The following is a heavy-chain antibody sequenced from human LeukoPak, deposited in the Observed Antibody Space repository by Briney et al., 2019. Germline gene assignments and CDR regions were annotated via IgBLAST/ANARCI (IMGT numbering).Heavy chain of an antibody. J-gene: IGHJ4*02. D-gene: IGHD1-26*01. CDR3: AKSLGGANNFDY. CDR2: IKSKSDGETT. V-gene: IGHV3-15*01. CDR1: GVTFSNAW. Sequence: GGSLRLSCAASGVTFSNAWMSWVRQAPGKGLEWIGRIKSKSDGETTDYAAPVKGRFTISRDDSKNTLYLQMNSLRDEDTAVYYCAKSLGGANNFDYWGQGTLVTVSS.